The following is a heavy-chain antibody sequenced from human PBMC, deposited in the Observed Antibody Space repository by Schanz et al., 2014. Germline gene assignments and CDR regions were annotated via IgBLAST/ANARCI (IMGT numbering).Heavy chain of an antibody. J-gene: IGHJ4*02. Sequence: QVQLVQSGAEVKKPGSSVKVSCTASGGTFSSYTISWIRQAPGQGLEWMGRIIPVLAIADYAQKFQGRVTLTTDTSTSTAYMELRSLRSDDTAVYYCARDQSPYTNSSDVRYFDYWGQGSLVTVSS. D-gene: IGHD6-6*01. V-gene: IGHV1-69*08. CDR3: ARDQSPYTNSSDVRYFDY. CDR2: IIPVLAIA. CDR1: GGTFSSYT.